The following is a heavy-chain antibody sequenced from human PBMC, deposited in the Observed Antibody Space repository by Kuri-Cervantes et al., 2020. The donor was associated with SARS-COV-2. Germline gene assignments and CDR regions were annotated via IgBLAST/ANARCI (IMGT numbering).Heavy chain of an antibody. Sequence: GSLRLSCTVSGGSVSSGSYYWSWIRQPPGKGLEWTGYIYYSGSTNYNPSLKSRVTISVDTSKNQFSLKLSSVTAADTAVYYCARQGGIVVVPAALWGQGTLVTVSS. CDR2: IYYSGST. CDR3: ARQGGIVVVPAAL. D-gene: IGHD2-2*01. CDR1: GGSVSSGSYY. V-gene: IGHV4-61*01. J-gene: IGHJ4*02.